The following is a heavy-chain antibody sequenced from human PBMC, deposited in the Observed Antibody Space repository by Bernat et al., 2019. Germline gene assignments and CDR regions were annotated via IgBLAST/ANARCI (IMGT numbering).Heavy chain of an antibody. CDR2: INHSGGT. CDR1: VGSFSGYY. V-gene: IGHV4-34*01. CDR3: ARGRYSSGHEGFDL. D-gene: IGHD6-19*01. J-gene: IGHJ4*02. Sequence: QVQLQQWGAGLLKPSETLSLTCAVYVGSFSGYYWSWIRQPPGKGLEWIGEINHSGGTNYNPSLKSRVTVSVDTSKNQFSLKLNSVTAADTAVYYCARGRYSSGHEGFDLWGQGTLVTVSS.